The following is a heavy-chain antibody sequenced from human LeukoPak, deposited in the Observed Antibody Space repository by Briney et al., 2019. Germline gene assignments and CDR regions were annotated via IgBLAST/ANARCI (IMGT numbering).Heavy chain of an antibody. CDR3: ATDLLPGVPVYYGFDY. Sequence: ASVKVSCKVSGYTVTELSMQWVRQAPGKGLEWMGGFDPEDGEAIYAQKFQGRVTMTEDTSTDTAYIELSSLRSEDTAVYYCATDLLPGVPVYYGFDYWGQGTLVTVSS. CDR2: FDPEDGEA. CDR1: GYTVTELS. V-gene: IGHV1-24*01. D-gene: IGHD1-26*01. J-gene: IGHJ4*02.